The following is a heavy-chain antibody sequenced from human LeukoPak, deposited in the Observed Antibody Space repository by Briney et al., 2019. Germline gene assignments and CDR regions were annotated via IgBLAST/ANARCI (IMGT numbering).Heavy chain of an antibody. J-gene: IGHJ4*02. CDR3: ARLGLGYCSSTSCWARDYYFDY. V-gene: IGHV4-4*02. CDR1: GGSISSSNW. Sequence: SETLSLTCAVSGGSISSSNWWSWVRQPPGKGLEWIGEIYHSGSTNYNPSLKSRVTISVDTSKNQFSLKLSSVTAADTAVYYCARLGLGYCSSTSCWARDYYFDYWGQGALVTVSS. D-gene: IGHD2-2*01. CDR2: IYHSGST.